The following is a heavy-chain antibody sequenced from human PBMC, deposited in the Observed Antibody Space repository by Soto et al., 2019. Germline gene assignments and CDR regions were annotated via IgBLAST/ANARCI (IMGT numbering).Heavy chain of an antibody. CDR3: ARDCTYCGGDTGREAFDI. CDR2: FDPEGGEA. CDR1: GHTLTEFS. V-gene: IGHV1-24*01. J-gene: IGHJ3*02. D-gene: IGHD2-21*01. Sequence: GASVKVSCKISGHTLTEFSIHWVRQAPGKGLEWMGGFDPEGGEAIYAQKWHGRVTVTEDTVTDTAYMELSGLTSEDTSVYYCARDCTYCGGDTGREAFDIWGQGTMVT.